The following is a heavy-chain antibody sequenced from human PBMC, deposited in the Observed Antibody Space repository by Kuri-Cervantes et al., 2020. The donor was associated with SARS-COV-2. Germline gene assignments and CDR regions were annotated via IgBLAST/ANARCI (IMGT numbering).Heavy chain of an antibody. CDR3: AREGGDILVDGMDV. D-gene: IGHD2-2*01. CDR1: GGSFSGYY. V-gene: IGHV4-34*01. J-gene: IGHJ6*02. CDR2: INHSGST. Sequence: SQTLSLTCAVYGGSFSGYYWSWIRQPPGKGLEWTGEINHSGSTNYNPSLKSRVTISVDTSKNQFSLKLSSVTAADTAVYYCAREGGDILVDGMDVWGQGTTVTVSS.